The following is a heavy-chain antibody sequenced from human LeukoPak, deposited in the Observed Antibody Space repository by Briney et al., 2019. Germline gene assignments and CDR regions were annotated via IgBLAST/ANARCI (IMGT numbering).Heavy chain of an antibody. D-gene: IGHD2-15*01. V-gene: IGHV3-30*02. CDR3: AKDAAYTFDY. CDR2: IHYDGYTT. CDR1: GFTFSSYW. Sequence: GGSLRLSCAASGFTFSSYWMSWVRQAPGSGLEWVAYIHYDGYTTNYADSVKGRFTISRENSKNTLYLQMNSLRTEDTAVYYCAKDAAYTFDYWGQGTLVTVSS. J-gene: IGHJ4*02.